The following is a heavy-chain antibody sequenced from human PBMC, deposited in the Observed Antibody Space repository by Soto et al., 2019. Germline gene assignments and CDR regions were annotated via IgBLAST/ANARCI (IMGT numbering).Heavy chain of an antibody. CDR2: INPNSGGT. V-gene: IGHV1-2*04. D-gene: IGHD3-22*01. CDR3: ARESGDYYDSSGYYAFDI. J-gene: IGHJ3*02. CDR1: GYTFTGYY. Sequence: ASVKVSCKASGYTFTGYYMHWVRQAPGQGLEWMGWINPNSGGTNYAQKFQGWVTMTRDTSISTAYMELGRLRSDDTAVYYCARESGDYYDSSGYYAFDIWGQGTVVTVSS.